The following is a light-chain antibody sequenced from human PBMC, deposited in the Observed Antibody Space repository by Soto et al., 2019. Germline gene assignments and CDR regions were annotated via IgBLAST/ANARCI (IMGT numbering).Light chain of an antibody. CDR1: QSVGSK. Sequence: EIVMTQSPATLSVSPGERATLSCRASQSVGSKLAWYQKKPGQAPRLLIYGASTRATGIPARFSGSGSGTEFTLTISSLQSEDFAVYYCQQYDNWWTFGQGTRVEIK. CDR2: GAS. J-gene: IGKJ1*01. CDR3: QQYDNWWT. V-gene: IGKV3-15*01.